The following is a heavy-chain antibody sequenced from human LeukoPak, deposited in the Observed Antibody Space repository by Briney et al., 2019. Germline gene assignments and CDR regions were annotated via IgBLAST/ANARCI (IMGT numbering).Heavy chain of an antibody. V-gene: IGHV5-51*01. D-gene: IGHD2-21*02. CDR1: GYSFTSHW. CDR3: ARGHHVVVATATWASDAFDL. Sequence: GESLKISCKGSGYSFTSHWIGWVRQMPGKGLEWMGIIYPGDSDSRQSPSLRGQVTISADKSINTAYLQWNSLKASDTAMYYCARGHHVVVATATWASDAFDLWGQGTMVTVSS. J-gene: IGHJ3*01. CDR2: IYPGDSDS.